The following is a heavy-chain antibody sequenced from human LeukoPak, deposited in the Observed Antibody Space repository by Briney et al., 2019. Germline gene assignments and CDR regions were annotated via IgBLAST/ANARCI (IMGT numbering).Heavy chain of an antibody. Sequence: SETLSLTCTVSGGSISSYYWSWIRQPPGKGLEWIGYIYYSGSTNYNPSLKSRVTISVDTSKNQFSLKLSYVTAADTAVYYCARVGYCSGGSCYEDYWGQGTLVTVSS. CDR3: ARVGYCSGGSCYEDY. V-gene: IGHV4-59*01. D-gene: IGHD2-15*01. J-gene: IGHJ4*02. CDR2: IYYSGST. CDR1: GGSISSYY.